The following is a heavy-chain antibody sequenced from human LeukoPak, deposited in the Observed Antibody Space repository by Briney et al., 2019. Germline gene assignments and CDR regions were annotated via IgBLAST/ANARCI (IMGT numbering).Heavy chain of an antibody. V-gene: IGHV4-34*01. CDR3: ARDGGVTYYYFYYYMDV. Sequence: SETLSLTCAVYGGSFSGYYWGWIRQPPGKGLEWIGSIYHSGSTYYNPSLKSRVIISVDTSKNQFPLKLSSVTAADTAVYYCARDGGVTYYYFYYYMDVWGKGTTVTVSS. D-gene: IGHD3-16*01. J-gene: IGHJ6*03. CDR1: GGSFSGYY. CDR2: IYHSGST.